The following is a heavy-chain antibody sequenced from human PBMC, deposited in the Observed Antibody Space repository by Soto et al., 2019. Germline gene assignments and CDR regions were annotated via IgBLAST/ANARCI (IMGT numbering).Heavy chain of an antibody. CDR3: ARRKAGDWPGFDY. V-gene: IGHV1-69*01. D-gene: IGHD2-21*01. J-gene: IGHJ4*02. CDR1: GGTFNNDS. Sequence: QGQLVQSGAEVKKPGSSVKVSCKASGGTFNNDSFSWVRQAPGQGLEWLGGLIPIVGTPNYSQKFQGRVKITADESTTTVYMELTSLGSDDTAIYYCARRKAGDWPGFDYWGQGTLVTVSS. CDR2: LIPIVGTP.